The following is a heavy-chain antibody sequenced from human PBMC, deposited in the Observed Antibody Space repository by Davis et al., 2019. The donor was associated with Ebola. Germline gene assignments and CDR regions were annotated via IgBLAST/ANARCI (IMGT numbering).Heavy chain of an antibody. D-gene: IGHD3-22*01. Sequence: GGSLRLSCAASGFTFSDNYMTWIRQAPGKGLEWVAYISYSGATIYYADSVKGRFTISRDNAKNSLYLQMNSLRAEDTAVYYCARDRYYYDSSGYGIDAFDIWGQGTMVTVSS. CDR3: ARDRYYYDSSGYGIDAFDI. V-gene: IGHV3-11*04. J-gene: IGHJ3*02. CDR2: ISYSGATI. CDR1: GFTFSDNY.